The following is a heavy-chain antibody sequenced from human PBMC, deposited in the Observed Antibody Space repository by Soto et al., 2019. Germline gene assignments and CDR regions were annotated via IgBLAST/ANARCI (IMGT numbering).Heavy chain of an antibody. J-gene: IGHJ4*02. Sequence: PGGSLRLSCAASGFTFSDYYVSWIRQAPGKGLEWVSYISSSSSYTNYADSVKGRFTISRDNAKNSLYLQMNSLRAEDTAVYYCARVISRDYDYWGQGTLVTVSS. V-gene: IGHV3-11*06. CDR2: ISSSSSYT. CDR1: GFTFSDYY. D-gene: IGHD6-13*01. CDR3: ARVISRDYDY.